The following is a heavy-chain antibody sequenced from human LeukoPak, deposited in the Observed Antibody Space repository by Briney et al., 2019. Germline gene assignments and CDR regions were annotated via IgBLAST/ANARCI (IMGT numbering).Heavy chain of an antibody. CDR2: IIPILGIA. J-gene: IGHJ3*02. CDR3: ARASQDYYGSGIYYRGGDAFDI. V-gene: IGHV1-69*04. CDR1: GGTFLNYA. D-gene: IGHD3-10*01. Sequence: ASVKVSCKTSGGTFLNYAISWVRQARGQGLEWMGRIIPILGIANYAQKFQARVTLTADKSTSTAYMELSSLRSDDTAVYYCARASQDYYGSGIYYRGGDAFDIWGQGTMVTVSS.